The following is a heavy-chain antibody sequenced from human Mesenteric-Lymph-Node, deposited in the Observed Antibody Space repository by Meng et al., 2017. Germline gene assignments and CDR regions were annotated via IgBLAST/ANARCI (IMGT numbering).Heavy chain of an antibody. D-gene: IGHD6-6*01. V-gene: IGHV3-30*01. J-gene: IGHJ4*02. CDR3: ARDAPISIAARRGFDY. CDR2: ISYDGSNK. Sequence: GESLKISCAASGFTFSSYAMHWVRQAPGKGLEWVAVISYDGSNKYYADSVKGRFTISRDNSKNTLYLQMNSLRAEDTAVYYCARDAPISIAARRGFDYWGQGTLVTVSS. CDR1: GFTFSSYA.